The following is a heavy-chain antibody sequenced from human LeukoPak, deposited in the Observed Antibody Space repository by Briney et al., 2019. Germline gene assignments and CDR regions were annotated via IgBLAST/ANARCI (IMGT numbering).Heavy chain of an antibody. Sequence: GASVKVSCKASGYTFTSYDINWVRQATGQGLEWMGWMNPNSGNTGYAQKFQGRVTMTRNTSISTAYMELSSLRSEDTAVYYCAGVTMVRGVIDPDYYYGVDVWGQGTTVTVSS. CDR2: MNPNSGNT. CDR3: AGVTMVRGVIDPDYYYGVDV. V-gene: IGHV1-8*01. J-gene: IGHJ6*02. D-gene: IGHD3-10*01. CDR1: GYTFTSYD.